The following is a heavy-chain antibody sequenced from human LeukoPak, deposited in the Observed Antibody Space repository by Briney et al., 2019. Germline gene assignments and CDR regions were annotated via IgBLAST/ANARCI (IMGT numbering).Heavy chain of an antibody. CDR2: ISYDGSNK. V-gene: IGHV3-30*04. CDR3: ARDNFGDYYYYGMDV. J-gene: IGHJ6*02. D-gene: IGHD3-10*01. Sequence: GGSLRLSCAASGFTFSSYAMHWVRQAPGKGLEWVAVISYDGSNKYYADSVKGRFTISRDNSKNTLYLQMNSLRAEDTAVYYCARDNFGDYYYYGMDVWGQGTTVTVSS. CDR1: GFTFSSYA.